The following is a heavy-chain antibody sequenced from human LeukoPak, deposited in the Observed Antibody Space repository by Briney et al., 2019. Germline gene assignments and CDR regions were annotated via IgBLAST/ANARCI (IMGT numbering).Heavy chain of an antibody. V-gene: IGHV3-23*01. Sequence: GGSLRLSCAASGFDFSDYVMTWVRQAPGKGLEWVSAISGSGGSTYYADSVKGRFTISRDNSKNTLYLQMNSLRAEDTAVYYCAKSAPGGMDVWGQGTTVTVSS. CDR1: GFDFSDYV. D-gene: IGHD6-6*01. J-gene: IGHJ6*02. CDR3: AKSAPGGMDV. CDR2: ISGSGGST.